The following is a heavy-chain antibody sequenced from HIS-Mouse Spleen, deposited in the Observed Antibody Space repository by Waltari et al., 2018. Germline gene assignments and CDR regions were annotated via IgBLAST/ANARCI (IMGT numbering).Heavy chain of an antibody. Sequence: QVQLVESGGGVVQPGRSLRLSCAASGFTFSSYGLHWVRQAPGKGLEWVAVISYDGSNKYYADSVKGRFTISRDNSKNTLYLQMNSLRAEDTAVYYCAKVPGIAVAGKEPYGMDVWGQGTTVTVSS. V-gene: IGHV3-30*18. D-gene: IGHD6-19*01. J-gene: IGHJ6*02. CDR2: ISYDGSNK. CDR1: GFTFSSYG. CDR3: AKVPGIAVAGKEPYGMDV.